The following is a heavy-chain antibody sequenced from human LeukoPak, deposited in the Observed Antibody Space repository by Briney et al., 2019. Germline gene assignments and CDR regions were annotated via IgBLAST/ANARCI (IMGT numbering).Heavy chain of an antibody. V-gene: IGHV4-59*08. CDR1: SGSISSYY. Sequence: SETLSLTCTVSSGSISSYYWSWIRQPPGKGLEWIGYIYYSGSTNYNPSLKSRVTISVDTPKNQFSLKLSSVTAADTAVYYCARLAVTPHLMDYWGQGTLVTVSS. J-gene: IGHJ4*02. D-gene: IGHD2-21*02. CDR3: ARLAVTPHLMDY. CDR2: IYYSGST.